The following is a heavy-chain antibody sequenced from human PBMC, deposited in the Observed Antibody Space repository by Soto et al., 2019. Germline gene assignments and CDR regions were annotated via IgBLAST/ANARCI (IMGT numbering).Heavy chain of an antibody. V-gene: IGHV3-9*01. D-gene: IGHD6-19*01. Sequence: SLRLSCAASGFTFDDYAMHCVRQAPGKGLEWVSGISWNSGSIGYADSVKGRFTISRDNAKNSLYLQMNSLGAEDTALYYCAKDIYSGYSSGWPTRKHDYWGQGTLVTVSS. CDR3: AKDIYSGYSSGWPTRKHDY. CDR1: GFTFDDYA. J-gene: IGHJ4*02. CDR2: ISWNSGSI.